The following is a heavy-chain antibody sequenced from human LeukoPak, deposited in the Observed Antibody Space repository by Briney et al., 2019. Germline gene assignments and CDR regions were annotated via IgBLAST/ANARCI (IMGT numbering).Heavy chain of an antibody. CDR3: AKDLTQKTYEGSPGLDV. J-gene: IGHJ6*04. Sequence: GRSLRLSCAASGFTFSSYGMHWVRQALGKGLEWVAFIRHDGSNKFHADSVKGRFTISRDNSKNTVYLQMNSLRAEDTAVYYCAKDLTQKTYEGSPGLDVWGKGTTVTVSS. D-gene: IGHD3-22*01. V-gene: IGHV3-30*02. CDR1: GFTFSSYG. CDR2: IRHDGSNK.